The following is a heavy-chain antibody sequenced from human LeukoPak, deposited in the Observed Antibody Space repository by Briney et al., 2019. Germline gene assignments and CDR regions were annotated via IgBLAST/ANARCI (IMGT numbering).Heavy chain of an antibody. CDR1: GFTFSSYS. Sequence: GGSLRLSCAASGFTFSSYSMNWVRQAPGKGLEWVSSISSSSSYIYYADSVKGRFTISRDNAKNSLYLQINSLRAEDTAVYYCARDGMALSSVYWGQGTLVTVSS. CDR2: ISSSSSYI. J-gene: IGHJ4*02. CDR3: ARDGMALSSVY. V-gene: IGHV3-21*01. D-gene: IGHD2/OR15-2a*01.